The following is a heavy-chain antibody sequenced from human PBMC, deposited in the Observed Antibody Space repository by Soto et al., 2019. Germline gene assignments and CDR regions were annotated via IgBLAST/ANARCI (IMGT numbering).Heavy chain of an antibody. D-gene: IGHD6-19*01. CDR3: ARDKSPHSGGWHNRHFDY. Sequence: QVQLVESGGGVVQPGRSLRLSCAASGFTFSSYAMHWVRQAPGKGLEWVAVLSYDGSNKYYAGSLKGRFTISRDNSKNTLYLQMSSLRAEDTAVYYCARDKSPHSGGWHNRHFDYWGQGTLVTVSS. J-gene: IGHJ4*02. CDR2: LSYDGSNK. V-gene: IGHV3-30-3*01. CDR1: GFTFSSYA.